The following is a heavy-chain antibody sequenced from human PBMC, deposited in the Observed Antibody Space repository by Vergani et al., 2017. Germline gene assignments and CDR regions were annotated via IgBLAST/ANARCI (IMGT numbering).Heavy chain of an antibody. CDR1: GFTFSSYA. V-gene: IGHV3-30-3*01. CDR3: ARDMRVLGYCSGGSCYFDY. D-gene: IGHD2-15*01. Sequence: QVQLVESGGGVVQPGRSLRLSCAASGFTFSSYAMHWVRQAPGKGLEWVAVISYDGSNKYYADSVKGRFTISRDNSKNTLYLQMNSLRAEDTAVYYCARDMRVLGYCSGGSCYFDYWGQGTLVTVSS. CDR2: ISYDGSNK. J-gene: IGHJ4*02.